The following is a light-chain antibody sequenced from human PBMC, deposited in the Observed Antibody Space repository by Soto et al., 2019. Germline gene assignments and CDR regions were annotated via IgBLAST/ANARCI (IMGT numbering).Light chain of an antibody. CDR1: QSVSSTY. V-gene: IGKV3-20*01. J-gene: IGKJ3*01. CDR2: GAS. Sequence: EIVLTQSPGTLSLSPGERATLSCRASQSVSSTYLAWYQQKPGQAPRLLIYGASSRATGIPDRFSGSGSGTDFTLTISRLEPEDFAVYYCQQYGSSPGLFTLGPGTKVDIK. CDR3: QQYGSSPGLFT.